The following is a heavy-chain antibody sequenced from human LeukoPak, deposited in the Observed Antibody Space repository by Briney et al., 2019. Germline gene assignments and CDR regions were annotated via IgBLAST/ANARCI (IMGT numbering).Heavy chain of an antibody. Sequence: GGSLRLSCAASGFTFDDYAMHWVRQAPGKGLEWVSLISGDGGSTYYADSVKGRFTISRDNSKNSLYLQMNSLRTEDTALYYCANHHNLYFDYWGQGTLVTVSS. CDR2: ISGDGGST. CDR3: ANHHNLYFDY. V-gene: IGHV3-43*02. CDR1: GFTFDDYA. J-gene: IGHJ4*02. D-gene: IGHD1-1*01.